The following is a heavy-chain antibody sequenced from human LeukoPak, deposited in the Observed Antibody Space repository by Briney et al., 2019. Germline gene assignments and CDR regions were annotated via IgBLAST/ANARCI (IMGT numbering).Heavy chain of an antibody. J-gene: IGHJ4*02. CDR2: IKQDGSEI. CDR1: GFTFSRYW. D-gene: IGHD2-8*01. Sequence: GGSLRLSCAASGFTFSRYWMTWVRQVPGKGLEWVANIKQDGSEIHYVDSVKGRFSISRDNAKHSLYLQMNSLRAEDTAVYYCARGRTLVLTPAAIPYYFDCGGQGTLVTVSS. V-gene: IGHV3-7*04. CDR3: ARGRTLVLTPAAIPYYFDC.